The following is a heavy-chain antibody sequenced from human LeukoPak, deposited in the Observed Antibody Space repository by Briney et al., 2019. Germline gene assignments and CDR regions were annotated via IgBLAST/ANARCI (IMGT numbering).Heavy chain of an antibody. CDR2: ISSGSRTI. V-gene: IGHV3-48*04. Sequence: GGSQSLSCAASGFPFSGYSMNWVRRAPGKGLDWVSYISSGSRTIFYAESVKGRFTISRDNAKNLLYLEMNSLRAEDTAVYYCVRESIRGTRDFDYWGQGTLVTVSS. J-gene: IGHJ4*02. CDR1: GFPFSGYS. D-gene: IGHD2-21*01. CDR3: VRESIRGTRDFDY.